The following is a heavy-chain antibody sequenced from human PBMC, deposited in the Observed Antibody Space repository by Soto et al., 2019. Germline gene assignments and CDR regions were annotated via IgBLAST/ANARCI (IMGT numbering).Heavy chain of an antibody. V-gene: IGHV3-23*01. J-gene: IGHJ4*02. CDR3: AKRMNNDYSNYYFDY. CDR2: ISGSGGST. Sequence: GGSLRLSCAASGFPFSSYAMSWVRQAPGKGLEWVSTISGSGGSTNYADSVRGRFTISRDNSKNTLYLQMNSLRAEDTAVYYCAKRMNNDYSNYYFDYWGQGTLVTVSS. D-gene: IGHD4-4*01. CDR1: GFPFSSYA.